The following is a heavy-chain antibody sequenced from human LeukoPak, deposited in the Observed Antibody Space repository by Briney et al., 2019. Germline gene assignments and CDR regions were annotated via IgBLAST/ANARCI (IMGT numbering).Heavy chain of an antibody. CDR3: ARGGGSSPFFDY. D-gene: IGHD1-26*01. CDR2: IWYDGSNK. Sequence: GGSLRLSCAASGFTFSSYGMHWVRQAPGKGLEWVAVIWYDGSNKYYADSVKGRFTISRDNSKNTLYLQMNSLRAEDTAVYYCARGGGSSPFFDYWGQGTLVSVSS. V-gene: IGHV3-33*01. J-gene: IGHJ4*02. CDR1: GFTFSSYG.